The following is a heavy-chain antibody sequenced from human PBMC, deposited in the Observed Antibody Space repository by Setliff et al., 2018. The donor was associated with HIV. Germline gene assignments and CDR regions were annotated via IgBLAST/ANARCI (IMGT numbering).Heavy chain of an antibody. V-gene: IGHV4-39*01. Sequence: SETLSLTCTVSGGSISNSRYYWSWFRQPPGKNMEWIASIYSSGTTNYNPSLRSRVTISVDTSKNQFSLKLTSVTAADTAMYYCAAFLVSPVTTQDYWGQGTPVTVSS. J-gene: IGHJ4*02. D-gene: IGHD4-17*01. CDR2: IYSSGTT. CDR1: GGSISNSRYY. CDR3: AAFLVSPVTTQDY.